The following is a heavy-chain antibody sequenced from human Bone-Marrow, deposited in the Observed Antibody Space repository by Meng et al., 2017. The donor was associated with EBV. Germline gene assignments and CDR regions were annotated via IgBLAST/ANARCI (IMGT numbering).Heavy chain of an antibody. D-gene: IGHD3-10*01. Sequence: HAQVLHSRAEVKKPWSPVKVSCLTSVGTFNSDACSWVRPAPGQGLEWMGGLIPMSGAPHYAQKFQGRVTITADESTSTHYMDLSNLISDDTAMYDCASESGRGFTPDYWGQGTLVTVSS. CDR3: ASESGRGFTPDY. V-gene: IGHV1-69*01. J-gene: IGHJ4*02. CDR1: VGTFNSDA. CDR2: LIPMSGAP.